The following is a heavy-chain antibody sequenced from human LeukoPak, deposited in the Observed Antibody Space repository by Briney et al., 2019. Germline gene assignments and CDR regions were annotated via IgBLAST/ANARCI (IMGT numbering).Heavy chain of an antibody. CDR2: MKSDGSSR. V-gene: IGHV3-74*01. Sequence: GGSLRLSCAASGFTFRSYWMHWVRHAPGRGLVWVSSMKSDGSSRTYADSVKGRFTISRDNTKNTLYLQMSSLIAADTAVYYCTRGGSYGDFWGQGTLVTVSS. CDR1: GFTFRSYW. J-gene: IGHJ4*02. CDR3: TRGGSYGDF. D-gene: IGHD3-16*01.